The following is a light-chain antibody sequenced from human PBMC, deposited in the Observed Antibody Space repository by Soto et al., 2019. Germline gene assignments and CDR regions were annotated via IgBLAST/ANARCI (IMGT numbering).Light chain of an antibody. CDR1: QSVSSY. CDR2: DAS. Sequence: EIVLTQSPATLSLSPGERATLSCRASQSVSSYVAWYQQKPGQAPRLLIYDASNRATVSPARFSGSGTGTEVNLTIASLEPEDFAVYYCLQRRNWPLMYTFGLGTKLEIK. V-gene: IGKV3-11*01. J-gene: IGKJ2*01. CDR3: LQRRNWPLMYT.